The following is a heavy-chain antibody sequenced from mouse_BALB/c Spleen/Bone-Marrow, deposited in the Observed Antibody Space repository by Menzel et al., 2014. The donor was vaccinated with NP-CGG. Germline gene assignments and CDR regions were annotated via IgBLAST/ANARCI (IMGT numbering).Heavy chain of an antibody. D-gene: IGHD2-3*01. CDR3: GGQDGYYGGFAY. Sequence: VHLQHSGLDLVKPWASVKISCKASGYSFTGYFMNWVKQSHGKSLEWIGRINPYNGDTSYNQKFKGKATLTVDKSSSTAHMVLLSLTSEDSAVYYCGGQDGYYGGFAYWNQGALVTIST. CDR2: INPYNGDT. J-gene: IGHJ3*01. CDR1: GYSFTGYF. V-gene: IGHV1-37*01.